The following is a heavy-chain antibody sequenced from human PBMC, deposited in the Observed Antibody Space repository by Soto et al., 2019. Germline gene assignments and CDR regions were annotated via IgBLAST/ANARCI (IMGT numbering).Heavy chain of an antibody. CDR3: VKDGAVTFSGWFFDY. V-gene: IGHV3-64D*06. Sequence: PGGSLRLSCSASGFPFSRFAIHWVRQAPGKGLVYVSGISFNGGDTYYADSVKGRFSISRDNSKNTVYLQMSSLRAEDTAVYYCVKDGAVTFSGWFFDYWGQGTPVTVSS. CDR1: GFPFSRFA. J-gene: IGHJ4*02. D-gene: IGHD4-4*01. CDR2: ISFNGGDT.